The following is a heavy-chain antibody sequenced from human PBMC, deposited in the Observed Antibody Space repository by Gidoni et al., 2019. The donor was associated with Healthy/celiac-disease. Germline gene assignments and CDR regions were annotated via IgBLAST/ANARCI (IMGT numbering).Heavy chain of an antibody. CDR1: GFTVSSTS. Sequence: EVQRVESGGGVIQPGGYLRLSCAASGFTVSSTSMSWVRQAPGKGLEWVSVIYSGGSTYYADSGKGRFTISRDNSKNTLYLQMNSLRAEDTAVYYCARGDFGTFDYWGQGTLVTVSS. J-gene: IGHJ4*02. CDR3: ARGDFGTFDY. V-gene: IGHV3-53*01. CDR2: IYSGGST. D-gene: IGHD1-1*01.